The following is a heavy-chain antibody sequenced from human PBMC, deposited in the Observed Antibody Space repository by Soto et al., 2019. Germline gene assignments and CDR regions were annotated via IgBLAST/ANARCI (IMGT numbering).Heavy chain of an antibody. V-gene: IGHV3-33*01. CDR2: IWYDGSNQ. Sequence: GSLRLSCEASGFDISTYGLHWVRQAPGKGLEWLAFIWYDGSNQHYAASVKGRFTISRDNSRNTLYLQMNNLRADDTAVYFCARAVSSATYYDCIGYWGRGTLVTVSS. J-gene: IGHJ4*02. CDR3: ARAVSSATYYDCIGY. CDR1: GFDISTYG. D-gene: IGHD1-26*01.